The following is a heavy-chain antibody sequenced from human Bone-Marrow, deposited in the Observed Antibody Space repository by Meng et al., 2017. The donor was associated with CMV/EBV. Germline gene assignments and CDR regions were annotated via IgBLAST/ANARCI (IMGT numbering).Heavy chain of an antibody. J-gene: IGHJ6*02. CDR2: IYSGGSST. CDR1: GFTFSSYA. D-gene: IGHD6-6*01. V-gene: IGHV3-23*03. CDR3: ARDRTRPYSSSAGGYYYGMDV. Sequence: GESLRISCAASGFTFSSYAMSWVRQAPGKGLEWVSVIYSGGSSTYYVDSVKGRFTISRDNAKNSLYLQMNSLRAEDTAVYYCARDRTRPYSSSAGGYYYGMDVWGQGTTVTVSS.